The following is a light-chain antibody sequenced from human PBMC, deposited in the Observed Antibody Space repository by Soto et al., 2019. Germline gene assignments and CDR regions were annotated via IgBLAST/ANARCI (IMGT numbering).Light chain of an antibody. CDR2: DDN. CDR1: SGSIASNS. CDR3: QSYHSSKIV. V-gene: IGLV6-57*04. J-gene: IGLJ1*01. Sequence: NFMLTQPHSVSESPGKTVTISCTRSSGSIASNSVQWYQQRPGSAPTTVIYDDNQRPSGVPDRFSGSIDSSSTSASLTISGLKTEYEADYYCQSYHSSKIVLGTGTKVTGL.